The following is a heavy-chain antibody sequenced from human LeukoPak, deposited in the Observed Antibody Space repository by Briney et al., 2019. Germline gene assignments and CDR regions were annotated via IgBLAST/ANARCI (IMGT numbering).Heavy chain of an antibody. CDR3: ATGVFRDGYKIRNDY. V-gene: IGHV1-3*01. Sequence: ASVKVSCMASGYTFRGYAIHWVRQAPGQRFEWMGWIDADNGDTRYSQKFQGRVTMTEDTSTDTAYMELSSLRSEDTAVYYCATGVFRDGYKIRNDYWGQGTLVTVSS. D-gene: IGHD5-24*01. CDR1: GYTFRGYA. CDR2: IDADNGDT. J-gene: IGHJ4*02.